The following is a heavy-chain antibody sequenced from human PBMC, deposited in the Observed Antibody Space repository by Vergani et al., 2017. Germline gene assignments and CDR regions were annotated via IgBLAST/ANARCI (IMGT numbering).Heavy chain of an antibody. CDR3: AREFSSTSGRAFDF. CDR1: GFDFSSYI. J-gene: IGHJ3*01. CDR2: VSTGTKSQ. D-gene: IGHD2-2*01. V-gene: IGHV3-48*01. Sequence: QLVESGGGRVQPGGSLRLSCVVSGFDFSSYIMNWVRQAPGKGLEWVSFVSTGTKSQSYAESVKGRFTISRDSAKTSLYLQIDSLRAEDTAVYYCAREFSSTSGRAFDFWGQGTKVTVSS.